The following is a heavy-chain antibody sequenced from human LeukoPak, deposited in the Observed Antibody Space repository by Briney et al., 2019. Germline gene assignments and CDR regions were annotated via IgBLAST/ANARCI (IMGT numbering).Heavy chain of an antibody. CDR1: GYTFTSYD. V-gene: IGHV1-8*01. CDR3: ARGPYCSSTSCYFTYYYYYYGMDV. CDR2: MNPNSGNT. J-gene: IGHJ6*02. Sequence: ASVKVSCKASGYTFTSYDINWVRQATGQGLEWMGWMNPNSGNTGYAQKFQGRVTMTRNTSISTAYMELSSLRSDDTAVYYCARGPYCSSTSCYFTYYYYYYGMDVRGQGTTVTVSS. D-gene: IGHD2-2*01.